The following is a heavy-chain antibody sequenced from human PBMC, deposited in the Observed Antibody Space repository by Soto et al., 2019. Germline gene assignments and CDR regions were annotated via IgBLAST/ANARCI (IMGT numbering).Heavy chain of an antibody. CDR1: GFPFSGSA. J-gene: IGHJ4*02. V-gene: IGHV3-73*01. CDR2: IRSKANSYAT. Sequence: GGSLRLSCAASGFPFSGSAMHWVRQGSGKGLEWVGRIRSKANSYATAYAASVKGRFTISRDDSKNTAYLQMNSLKTEDTAVYYCTRHGGAVAGTNYWGQGTLVTVSS. D-gene: IGHD6-19*01. CDR3: TRHGGAVAGTNY.